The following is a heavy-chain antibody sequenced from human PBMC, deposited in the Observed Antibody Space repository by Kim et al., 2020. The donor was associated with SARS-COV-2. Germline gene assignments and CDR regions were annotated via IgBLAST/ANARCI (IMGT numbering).Heavy chain of an antibody. V-gene: IGHV3-15*01. D-gene: IGHD1-26*01. J-gene: IGHJ4*02. CDR2: IKSKTDGGTS. CDR3: TSAERGALGY. CDR1: GFTFSNAW. Sequence: GGSLRLSCAASGFTFSNAWMSWVRQAPGKGLEWVGRIKSKTDGGTSDYAAPVKGRFTISRDDSKNTLYLQMNSLKTEDTAVYSCTSAERGALGYWGQGTLVTVSS.